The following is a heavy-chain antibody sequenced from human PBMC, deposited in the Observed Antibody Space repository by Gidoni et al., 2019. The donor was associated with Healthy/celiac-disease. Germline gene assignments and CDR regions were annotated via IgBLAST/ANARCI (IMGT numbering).Heavy chain of an antibody. Sequence: QVQLVQSGAEVKKPGSSVKVTCKASGGTFSSYTISWVRQAPGQGLEWMGRIIPILGIANYAQQFQGRVTINADKATSTAYIELSSLRSEDTAVYYCAIHTGTTPGWGQGTLVTVSS. D-gene: IGHD4-17*01. V-gene: IGHV1-69*02. CDR1: GGTFSSYT. J-gene: IGHJ4*02. CDR2: IIPILGIA. CDR3: AIHTGTTPG.